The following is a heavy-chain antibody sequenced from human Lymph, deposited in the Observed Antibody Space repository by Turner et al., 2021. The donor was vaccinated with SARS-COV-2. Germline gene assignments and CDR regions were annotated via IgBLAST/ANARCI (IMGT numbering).Heavy chain of an antibody. CDR1: GFTFGDYA. CDR2: IRRKAHGWTT. Sequence: EVQLVESGGGLVRPGRTLRLSCIASGFTFGDYAMSWVRQAPGKGLEWVGFIRRKAHGWTTQYAASVKGRFTISRDDSKSIAYLQMHSLKTEETAVYYCTRVKYCSGGSCYGYHFDYWGQGSLVTVSS. J-gene: IGHJ4*02. V-gene: IGHV3-49*04. CDR3: TRVKYCSGGSCYGYHFDY. D-gene: IGHD2-15*01.